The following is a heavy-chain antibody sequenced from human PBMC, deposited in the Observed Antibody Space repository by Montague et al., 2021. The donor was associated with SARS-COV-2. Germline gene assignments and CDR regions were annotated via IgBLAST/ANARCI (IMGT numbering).Heavy chain of an antibody. CDR3: AKDKGVAYYFDH. CDR1: GITFSNYA. J-gene: IGHJ4*02. V-gene: IGHV3-23*01. D-gene: IGHD2-15*01. CDR2: ISGSGGST. Sequence: SLRFSCAASGITFSNYAMSWVRQAPGKGLEWVSAISGSGGSTYYADSVKGRFTISRDNSKNTLYLQMNSLRAGDTAVYYCAKDKGVAYYFDHWGQGTLVTVSS.